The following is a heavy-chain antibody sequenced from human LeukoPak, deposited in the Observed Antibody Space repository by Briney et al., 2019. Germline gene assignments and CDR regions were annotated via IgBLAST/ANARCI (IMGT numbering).Heavy chain of an antibody. Sequence: ASVKVSCKASGGTFSSYAISWVRQAPGQGLEWMGGIIPIFGTANYAQKFQGRATITTDESTSTAYMELSSLRSEDTAVYYCAREAGEMAIYFDYWGQGTLVTVSS. CDR2: IIPIFGTA. CDR3: AREAGEMAIYFDY. V-gene: IGHV1-69*05. CDR1: GGTFSSYA. D-gene: IGHD5-24*01. J-gene: IGHJ4*02.